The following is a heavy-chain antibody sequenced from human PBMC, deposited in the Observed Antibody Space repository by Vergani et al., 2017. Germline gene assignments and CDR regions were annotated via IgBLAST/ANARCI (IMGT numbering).Heavy chain of an antibody. Sequence: QVQLQQWGAGLLKPSETLSLTCAVYGGSFSGYYWSWIRQPPGKGLEWIGEINHSGRTNYNPSLKSRVTISVDTSKNQFSLKLSSVTAADTAVYYCARATISYNWFDPWGQGTLVTFSS. CDR2: INHSGRT. J-gene: IGHJ5*02. D-gene: IGHD3-9*01. V-gene: IGHV4-34*01. CDR1: GGSFSGYY. CDR3: ARATISYNWFDP.